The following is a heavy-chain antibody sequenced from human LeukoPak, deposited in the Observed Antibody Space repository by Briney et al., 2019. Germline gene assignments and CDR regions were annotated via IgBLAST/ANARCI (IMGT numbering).Heavy chain of an antibody. Sequence: NSGGSLRLSCAASGFTFSSYTFDWVRQAPGKGLEWVSSITGGDVFIYQADPVKGRFTVSRDNAKNTLYLQMNRLRAEDTAVYYCAREGDLMGATMDSWGQGTLVIVSS. V-gene: IGHV3-21*01. D-gene: IGHD3-16*01. J-gene: IGHJ5*01. CDR2: ITGGDVFI. CDR3: AREGDLMGATMDS. CDR1: GFTFSSYT.